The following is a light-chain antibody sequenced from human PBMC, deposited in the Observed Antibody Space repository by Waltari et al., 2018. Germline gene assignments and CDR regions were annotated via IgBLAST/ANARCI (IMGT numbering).Light chain of an antibody. CDR2: EAT. J-gene: IGLJ2*01. CDR3: CSCAGSSRHVV. CDR1: SSDVGSYNL. V-gene: IGLV2-23*01. Sequence: QSALTQPASVSGSPGQSITISCTGTSSDVGSYNLVSWYQQHPGKAPKLMLYEATKRPPGVSNRFSGSKSENTASLTISGLQAEDEADYYCCSCAGSSRHVVFGGGTKLTVL.